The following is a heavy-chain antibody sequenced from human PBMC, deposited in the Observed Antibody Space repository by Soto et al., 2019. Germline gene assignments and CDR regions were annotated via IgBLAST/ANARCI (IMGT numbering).Heavy chain of an antibody. D-gene: IGHD6-19*01. CDR2: ISSSGSTI. J-gene: IGHJ5*02. CDR1: GFTFSSYE. CDR3: ARDGDGSGWFGNNWFDP. V-gene: IGHV3-48*03. Sequence: VQLVESGGGLVQPGGSLRLSCAASGFTFSSYEMNWVRQAPGKGLEWVSYISSSGSTIYYADSVKGRFTISRDNAKNSLYLQMNSLRAEDTAVYYCARDGDGSGWFGNNWFDPWGQGTLVTVSS.